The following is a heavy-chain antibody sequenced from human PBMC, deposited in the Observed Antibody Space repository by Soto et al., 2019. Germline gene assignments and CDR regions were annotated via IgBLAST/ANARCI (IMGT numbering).Heavy chain of an antibody. V-gene: IGHV1-3*01. J-gene: IGHJ4*01. D-gene: IGHD3-10*01. CDR1: GYTFTDYS. CDR3: ARDLWLGESFRYYFDY. Sequence: ASVKVSCKASGYTFTDYSLQWVRQAPGQRLEWMGWINPASGKTIYSQKFQGRVTITRDTSASTAYMELSSLTSEDTALFYCARDLWLGESFRYYFDYWAQGTLVTVSS. CDR2: INPASGKT.